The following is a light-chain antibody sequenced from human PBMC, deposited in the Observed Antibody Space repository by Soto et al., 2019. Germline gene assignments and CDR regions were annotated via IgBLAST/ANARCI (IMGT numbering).Light chain of an antibody. CDR3: QQHISWPLT. Sequence: IVLTQSPATLSVSPGERATLSCRASQSVSSSLAWYQQKPGQAPRLLIYDASNRATGIPTRFSGSGSGTDFTLTISKLETEDFAVYYCQQHISWPLTFGGGTKVDIK. CDR1: QSVSSS. J-gene: IGKJ4*01. V-gene: IGKV3-11*01. CDR2: DAS.